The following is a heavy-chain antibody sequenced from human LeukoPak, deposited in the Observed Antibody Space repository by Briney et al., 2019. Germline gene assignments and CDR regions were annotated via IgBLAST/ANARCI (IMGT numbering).Heavy chain of an antibody. CDR3: ARAEYLYSSSWLIDY. CDR1: GFTFSSYA. J-gene: IGHJ4*02. V-gene: IGHV3-30-3*01. CDR2: ISYDGGNK. D-gene: IGHD6-13*01. Sequence: GGSLRLSCAASGFTFSSYAMPWVRQAPGKGLEGVAVISYDGGNKYYADSVKGRFTISRDNSKNTLYLQMNSLRAEDTAVYYCARAEYLYSSSWLIDYWGQGTLVTVSS.